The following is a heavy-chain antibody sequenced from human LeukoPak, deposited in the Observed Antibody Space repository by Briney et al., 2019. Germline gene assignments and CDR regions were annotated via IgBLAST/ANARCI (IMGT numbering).Heavy chain of an antibody. CDR1: GFSFLSYG. J-gene: IGHJ3*02. CDR2: LQGDGSNE. D-gene: IGHD4-17*01. Sequence: GGSLRLSCAASGFSFLSYGMHWVRQAPGKGLEWVAYLQGDGSNEQYAYSVKGRFHISRDNSKNILYLQMNGLRAEDMAVYYCARDTYGDAEEIGAFDIWGQGTMVTVSS. CDR3: ARDTYGDAEEIGAFDI. V-gene: IGHV3-30*02.